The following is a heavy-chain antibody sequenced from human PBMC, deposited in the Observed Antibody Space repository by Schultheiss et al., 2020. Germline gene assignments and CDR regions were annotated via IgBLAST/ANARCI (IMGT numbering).Heavy chain of an antibody. V-gene: IGHV1-2*02. CDR3: ARGGSGWYEDAFDI. D-gene: IGHD6-19*01. J-gene: IGHJ3*02. CDR2: INPNTGGT. CDR1: RYTFTDYY. Sequence: ASVKVSCKASRYTFTDYYMHWVRQAPGQGLEWMAWINPNTGGTNYAQRFQGRVTMTRDKSMSTAYMELKRLRSDDTAVYYCARGGSGWYEDAFDIWGQGTMVTVSS.